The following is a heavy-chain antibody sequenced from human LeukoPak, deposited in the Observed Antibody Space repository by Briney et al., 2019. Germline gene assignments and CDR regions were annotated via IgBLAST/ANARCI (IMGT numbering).Heavy chain of an antibody. CDR2: ISGSGGST. V-gene: IGHV3-23*01. J-gene: IGHJ4*02. Sequence: PGGSLRLSCAASGFTFSSYAMSWVRQAPGKGLEWVSAISGSGGSTYYADSVKGRFTISRDNSKNTLYLQMNSLRAEDTAVYYCAKGGLWFGKLPADTYFDYWGQGTLVTVSS. D-gene: IGHD3-10*01. CDR1: GFTFSSYA. CDR3: AKGGLWFGKLPADTYFDY.